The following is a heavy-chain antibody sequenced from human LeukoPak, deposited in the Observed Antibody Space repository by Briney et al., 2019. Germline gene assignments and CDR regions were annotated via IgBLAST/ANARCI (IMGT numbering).Heavy chain of an antibody. CDR3: ARVLAAAAHFDY. J-gene: IGHJ4*02. Sequence: KPSETLSLTCTVSGGSISSSSSYWGWIRQPPGKGLEWIGSISYTGSTYYNPSLKSRVTISVDTSKNQFSLKLSSVTAADTAVYYGARVLAAAAHFDYWGQGTLVTASS. V-gene: IGHV4-39*01. CDR2: ISYTGST. D-gene: IGHD6-13*01. CDR1: GGSISSSSSY.